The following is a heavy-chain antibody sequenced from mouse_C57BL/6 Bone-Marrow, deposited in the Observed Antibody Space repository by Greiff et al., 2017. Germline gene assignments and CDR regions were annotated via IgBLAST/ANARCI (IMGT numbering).Heavy chain of an antibody. D-gene: IGHD1-1*01. Sequence: DVKLVESEGGLVQPGSSMKLSCTASGFTFSDYYMAWVRQVPEKGLEWVANINYDGSSTYYLDSLKSRFIISRDNAKNILYLQMSSLKSEDTATYYCAREGVLRYFDYWGQGTTLTVSS. CDR2: INYDGSST. J-gene: IGHJ2*01. V-gene: IGHV5-16*01. CDR3: AREGVLRYFDY. CDR1: GFTFSDYY.